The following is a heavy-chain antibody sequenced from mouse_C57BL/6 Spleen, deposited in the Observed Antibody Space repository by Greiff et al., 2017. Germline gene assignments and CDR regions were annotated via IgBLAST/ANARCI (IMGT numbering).Heavy chain of an antibody. CDR1: GYSFTGYY. V-gene: IGHV1-42*01. J-gene: IGHJ1*03. CDR3: ARNYGSPLGYFDV. Sequence: VQLQQSGPELVKPGASVKISCKASGYSFTGYYMNWVKQSPEKSLEWIGEINPSTGGTTYNQKFKAKATLTVDKSSSTAYMQLKSLTSEDSAVYYCARNYGSPLGYFDVWGTGTTVTVSS. CDR2: INPSTGGT. D-gene: IGHD1-1*01.